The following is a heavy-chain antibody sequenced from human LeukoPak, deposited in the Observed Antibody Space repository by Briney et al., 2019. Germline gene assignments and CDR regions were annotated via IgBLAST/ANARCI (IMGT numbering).Heavy chain of an antibody. J-gene: IGHJ4*02. Sequence: SGPTLVNPTQTLTLTCTFSGFSLTTNGMRVSWIRLTPGKALEWLARIDWDDNKFYSTSLKNRLNISKDTSRNQVVLTMTNMDPVDTATYYCARTPRGTCYDYWGQGTLVTVSS. CDR1: GFSLTTNGMR. V-gene: IGHV2-70*04. D-gene: IGHD2-15*01. CDR3: ARTPRGTCYDY. CDR2: IDWDDNK.